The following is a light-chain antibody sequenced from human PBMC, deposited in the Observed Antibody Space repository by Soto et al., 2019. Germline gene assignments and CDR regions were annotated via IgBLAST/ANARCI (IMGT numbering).Light chain of an antibody. J-gene: IGLJ1*01. V-gene: IGLV2-14*01. CDR3: SSYTSISPYV. Sequence: QSALTQPASVSGSPGQSITISCTGTSSDVGGYNYVSWYQQHPGKAPKPMIYDVSNRPSGVSNRFSGSKSGNTASLTISGLQAEDDADYYCSSYTSISPYVFGTGTKVTVL. CDR1: SSDVGGYNY. CDR2: DVS.